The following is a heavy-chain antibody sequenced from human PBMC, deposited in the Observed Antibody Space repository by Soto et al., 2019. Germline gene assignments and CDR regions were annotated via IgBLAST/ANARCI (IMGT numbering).Heavy chain of an antibody. CDR2: IIPIFGTA. J-gene: IGHJ6*02. V-gene: IGHV1-69*13. CDR3: ARTKGEYDYSIGYYGMDV. Sequence: AVKVSCKASGGTFSSYAISWVRQAPGQGLEWMGGIIPIFGTANYAQKFQGRVTITADESTSTAYMELSSLRSEDTAVYYCARTKGEYDYSIGYYGMDVWGQGTTVTVSS. CDR1: GGTFSSYA. D-gene: IGHD4-4*01.